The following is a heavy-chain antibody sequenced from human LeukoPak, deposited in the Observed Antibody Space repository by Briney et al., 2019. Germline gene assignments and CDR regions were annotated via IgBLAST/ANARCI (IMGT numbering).Heavy chain of an antibody. CDR1: GYTFTGYY. CDR3: ARVPIVVVPAAIDY. D-gene: IGHD2-2*01. Sequence: ASVKVSCKASGYTFTGYYMHWVRQAPGQGLEWMGWINPNSGGTNYAQKFQGRVTMTRDTSISTAYMELSRLRSDGTAVYYCARVPIVVVPAAIDYWGQGTLVTVSS. CDR2: INPNSGGT. V-gene: IGHV1-2*02. J-gene: IGHJ4*02.